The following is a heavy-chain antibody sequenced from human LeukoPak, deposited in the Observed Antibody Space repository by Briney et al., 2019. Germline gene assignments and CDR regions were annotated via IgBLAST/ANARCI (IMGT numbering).Heavy chain of an antibody. CDR1: GFTFSSYA. J-gene: IGHJ4*02. Sequence: PGRSLRLSCAASGFTFSSYAMHWVRQAPGKGLEWVAVISYDGSNKYYADSVKGRFTISRDNSKNTLYLQTNSLRAEDTAVYYCAREFDSSGYYAYFDYWGQGTLVTVSS. D-gene: IGHD3-22*01. CDR3: AREFDSSGYYAYFDY. V-gene: IGHV3-30-3*01. CDR2: ISYDGSNK.